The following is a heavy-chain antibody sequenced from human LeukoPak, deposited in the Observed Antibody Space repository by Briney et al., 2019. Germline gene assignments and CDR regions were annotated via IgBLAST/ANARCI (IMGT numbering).Heavy chain of an antibody. CDR3: AREGGYSDYLDY. Sequence: SETLSLTCTVSGDSISSYYWTWIRQPPGKGLEWIAYISYSGITNYNPSLKNRVTISLDTSKNQFSLRLSSVTTADTAVYYCAREGGYSDYLDYWGQGTLVTVSS. V-gene: IGHV4-59*01. D-gene: IGHD5-12*01. CDR1: GDSISSYY. CDR2: ISYSGIT. J-gene: IGHJ4*02.